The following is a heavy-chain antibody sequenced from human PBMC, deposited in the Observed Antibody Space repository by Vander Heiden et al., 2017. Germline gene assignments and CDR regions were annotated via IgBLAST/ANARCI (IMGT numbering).Heavy chain of an antibody. D-gene: IGHD2-15*01. Sequence: GQGLEWMGWISAYNGNTNYAQKLQGRVTMTTDTSTSTAYMELRSLRSDDTAVYYCARGLKDIVVVVAAITGDAFDIWGQGTMVTVSS. CDR2: ISAYNGNT. V-gene: IGHV1-18*01. CDR3: ARGLKDIVVVVAAITGDAFDI. J-gene: IGHJ3*02.